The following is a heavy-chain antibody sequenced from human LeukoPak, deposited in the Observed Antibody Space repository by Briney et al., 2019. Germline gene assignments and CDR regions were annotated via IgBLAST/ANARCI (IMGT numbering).Heavy chain of an antibody. J-gene: IGHJ5*02. Sequence: ASVKVSCKASGYTFTSYAMHWARQAPGQRLEWMGWINAGNGNTKYSQKFQGRVTITRDTSASTAYMELSSLRSEDTAVYYCARAPQWLVHWFDPWGQGTLVTVSS. D-gene: IGHD6-19*01. CDR3: ARAPQWLVHWFDP. CDR2: INAGNGNT. CDR1: GYTFTSYA. V-gene: IGHV1-3*01.